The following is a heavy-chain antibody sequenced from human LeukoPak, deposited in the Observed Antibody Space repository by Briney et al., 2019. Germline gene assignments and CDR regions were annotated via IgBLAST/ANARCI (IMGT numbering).Heavy chain of an antibody. CDR2: INHSGST. Sequence: SETLSLTWAVYAGSFSGYYWSWIRQPPRKGLECIGEINHSGSTNYHPSLKSRVPILVDTSKNQFSLKLSSVTAADTAVYYCARGPGRQPGYYYYYMDVWGKGTTVTVSS. CDR3: ARGPGRQPGYYYYYMDV. CDR1: AGSFSGYY. D-gene: IGHD3-10*01. J-gene: IGHJ6*03. V-gene: IGHV4-34*01.